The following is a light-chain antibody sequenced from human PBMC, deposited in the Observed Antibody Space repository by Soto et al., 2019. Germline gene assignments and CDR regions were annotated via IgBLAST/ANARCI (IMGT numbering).Light chain of an antibody. V-gene: IGKV1-5*01. CDR1: QSVSIW. CDR2: DAA. Sequence: DIQMTQSPSTLSASVGDRVTITCRASQSVSIWLAWYQQEPGKAPRLLIYDAASLKTGVPSRFSGSGSGTNFTLTISSLQPDDFATYYCQYDSSFGQGTKVDIK. CDR3: QYDSS. J-gene: IGKJ2*01.